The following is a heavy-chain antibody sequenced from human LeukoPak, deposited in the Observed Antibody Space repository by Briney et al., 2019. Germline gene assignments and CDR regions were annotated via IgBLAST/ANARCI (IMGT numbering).Heavy chain of an antibody. V-gene: IGHV3-23*01. CDR2: ISGTGGST. CDR1: GFTFSNYA. Sequence: GGSLRLSCAASGFTFSNYAMSWVRQAPGKGLEWAAGISGTGGSTHYADSVKGRFTISRDNSKNTVYLQMRNLRDEDTAVYYCARESGYYDSSRYYRYFDYWGQGTLVTVSS. D-gene: IGHD3-22*01. CDR3: ARESGYYDSSRYYRYFDY. J-gene: IGHJ4*02.